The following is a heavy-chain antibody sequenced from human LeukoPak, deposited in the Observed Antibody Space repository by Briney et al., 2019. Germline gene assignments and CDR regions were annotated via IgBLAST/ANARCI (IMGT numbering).Heavy chain of an antibody. J-gene: IGHJ4*02. V-gene: IGHV3-7*01. Sequence: PGGSLRLSCAASGFTSGTYWMTWVRQAPGKGLEWVANIKEDGSEIFYVDSVKGRFTISRDNARNSLYLQMNSLRAEDTAVYYCTRTPDGVDYWGQGTLVTVSS. CDR3: TRTPDGVDY. CDR1: GFTSGTYW. CDR2: IKEDGSEI. D-gene: IGHD3-10*01.